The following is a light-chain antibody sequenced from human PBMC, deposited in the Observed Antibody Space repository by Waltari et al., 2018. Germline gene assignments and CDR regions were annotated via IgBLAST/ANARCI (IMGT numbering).Light chain of an antibody. CDR3: QAWDSLMI. J-gene: IGLJ2*01. Sequence: SYELTQPPSVSVSPGQTASITCSGDKLGDKYVCWYQQKPGQSPMLINYEDKKRPSGIPERFSGSDSGNTATLTISETQAMDEADYYCQAWDSLMIFGGGTKLTVL. CDR2: EDK. V-gene: IGLV3-1*01. CDR1: KLGDKY.